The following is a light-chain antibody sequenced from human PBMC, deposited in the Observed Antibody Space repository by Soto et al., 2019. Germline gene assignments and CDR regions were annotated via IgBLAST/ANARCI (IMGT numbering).Light chain of an antibody. CDR2: AAS. CDR1: QSLLNSNGYNY. V-gene: IGKV1-39*01. Sequence: MTQYPLSLPVTPGEPASISCRSSQSLLNSNGYNYLDWYQQKPGRAPKLLIYAASSLQRGVPSRFSGSGSGTDFTLSITSLQPEDFATYFCQESYSTLSTFGAGTKVDIK. CDR3: QESYSTLST. J-gene: IGKJ3*01.